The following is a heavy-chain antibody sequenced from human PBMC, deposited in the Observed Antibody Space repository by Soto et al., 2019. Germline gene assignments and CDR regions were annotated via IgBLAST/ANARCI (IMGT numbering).Heavy chain of an antibody. V-gene: IGHV1-46*01. Sequence: ASVKVSCKASGYTFTSYYIHWVRQAPGQGLEWMGIINPSGGSTSYAQKFQGRVTMTRDTSTSTVYMELSSLRSEDTAVYYCARDYQPAGFTFDIWGQGTMVTVSS. CDR1: GYTFTSYY. CDR2: INPSGGST. CDR3: ARDYQPAGFTFDI. J-gene: IGHJ3*02. D-gene: IGHD6-13*01.